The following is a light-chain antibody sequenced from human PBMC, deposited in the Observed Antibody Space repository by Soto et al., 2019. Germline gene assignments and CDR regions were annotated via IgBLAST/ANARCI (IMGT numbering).Light chain of an antibody. CDR1: QSVLYSSNNKNY. CDR2: WAS. CDR3: QQNYSSPQT. J-gene: IGKJ1*01. Sequence: DIVMTQSPDTLAVSLGERATINCKSSQSVLYSSNNKNYLAWYQQKPGQPPKLLIYWASTRESGVPDRFSGSGSGTDFTLTISSLQDEDVEAYYCQQNYSSPQTFGQGTKVEIK. V-gene: IGKV4-1*01.